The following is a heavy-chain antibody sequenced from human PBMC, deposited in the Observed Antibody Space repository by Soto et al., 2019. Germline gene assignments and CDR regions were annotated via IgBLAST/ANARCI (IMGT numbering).Heavy chain of an antibody. J-gene: IGHJ4*02. CDR1: GASVNDRNYH. V-gene: IGHV4-61*01. CDR2: VQNGGTT. Sequence: QVQLQESGPGLVKPSETLSLTCTVSGASVNDRNYHWSWIRQPPGRGLEGIGHVQNGGTTEFDSSSLESRLTFSIDASKNQLSLKLNSVTAADTAIYYCAVLLAGGGGDGNWGQGTLVTVSS. D-gene: IGHD3-10*01. CDR3: AVLLAGGGGDGN.